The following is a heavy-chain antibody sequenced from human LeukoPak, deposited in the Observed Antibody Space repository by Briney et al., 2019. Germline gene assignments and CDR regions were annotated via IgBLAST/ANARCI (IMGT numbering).Heavy chain of an antibody. V-gene: IGHV3-9*01. Sequence: GRSLRLSCAASGFTFDDYAMHWVRQAPGKGLEWVSGISWNSGRIGYADSVKGRFTISRDNAKNSLYLQMNSLRAEDTALYYCAKGDSSGYYKGLIDYWGQGTLVTVSS. CDR1: GFTFDDYA. CDR3: AKGDSSGYYKGLIDY. J-gene: IGHJ4*02. CDR2: ISWNSGRI. D-gene: IGHD3-22*01.